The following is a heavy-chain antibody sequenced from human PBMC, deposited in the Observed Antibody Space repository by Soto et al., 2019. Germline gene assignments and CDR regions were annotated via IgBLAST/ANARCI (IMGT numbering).Heavy chain of an antibody. CDR3: ASGEGGAFDY. V-gene: IGHV4-59*01. D-gene: IGHD3-16*01. Sequence: QVQLQESGPGLVKPSETLSLTCTVSGGSISSYYWSWLRQPPGKGLGWMGYIYYSGSTNYTPSLKSGVTIAVDTAKNQFSLKLSSVTAADTAVYYCASGEGGAFDYWGQGTLVTVSS. CDR1: GGSISSYY. J-gene: IGHJ4*02. CDR2: IYYSGST.